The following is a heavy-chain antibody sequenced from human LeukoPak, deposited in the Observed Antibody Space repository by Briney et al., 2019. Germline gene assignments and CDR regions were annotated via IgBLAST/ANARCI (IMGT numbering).Heavy chain of an antibody. CDR3: ARDGQMGYYFDW. Sequence: ASVKVSCKASGYTFTSYYMHWVRQPPGQGLEWMGIINPSGGSTSYAQKFQGRVTMTRDTSTSTVYMELSSLRAEDTAVYYCARDGQMGYYFDWGGQARLATAYS. D-gene: IGHD5-24*01. V-gene: IGHV1-46*01. CDR1: GYTFTSYY. CDR2: INPSGGST. J-gene: IGHJ4*01.